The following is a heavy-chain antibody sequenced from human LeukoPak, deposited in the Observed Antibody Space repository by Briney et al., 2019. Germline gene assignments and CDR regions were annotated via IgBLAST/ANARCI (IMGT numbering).Heavy chain of an antibody. D-gene: IGHD6-13*01. CDR3: AKSHASIWSVYDY. CDR1: GFTFSGYA. CDR2: ITAGGDGT. J-gene: IGHJ4*02. V-gene: IGHV3-23*01. Sequence: GGSLRLSCAASGFTFSGYAMSRVRLAPGKGLEWVSAITAGGDGTYYADSVKGRFTISRDNLKNVVFLQMNSLRAEDTAIYYCAKSHASIWSVYDYWGQGTLVTVSS.